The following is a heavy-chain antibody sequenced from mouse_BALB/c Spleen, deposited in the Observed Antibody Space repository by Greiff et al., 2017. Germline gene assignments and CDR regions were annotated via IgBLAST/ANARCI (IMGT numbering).Heavy chain of an antibody. J-gene: IGHJ4*01. CDR3: ERQNYGNYYYYAMDD. CDR2: ISNGGGST. Sequence: EVQGVESGGGLVQPGGSLKLSCAASGFTFSSYTMSWVRQTPEKRLEWVAYISNGGGSTYYPDTVKGRFTISRDNAKNTLYLQMSSLKSEDTAMYYCERQNYGNYYYYAMDDWGQGTSVTVSS. D-gene: IGHD2-1*01. CDR1: GFTFSSYT. V-gene: IGHV5-12-2*01.